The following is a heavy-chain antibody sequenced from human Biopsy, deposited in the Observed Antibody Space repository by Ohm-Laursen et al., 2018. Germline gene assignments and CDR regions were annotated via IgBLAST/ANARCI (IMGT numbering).Heavy chain of an antibody. CDR1: GCTFTDYD. Sequence: SVKVSCKASGCTFTDYDINWVRQASGQGLEWVGWMTPKTGKTGYTQKLQGRLTMTRDTSTSTAYMELSSLRSEDTAIYYCARGGYDYDYWGQGTLVTVSS. V-gene: IGHV1-8*01. CDR2: MTPKTGKT. J-gene: IGHJ4*02. D-gene: IGHD5-12*01. CDR3: ARGGYDYDY.